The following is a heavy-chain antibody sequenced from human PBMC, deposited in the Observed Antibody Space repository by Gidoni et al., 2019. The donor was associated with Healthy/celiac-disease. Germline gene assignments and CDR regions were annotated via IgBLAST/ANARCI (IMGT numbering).Heavy chain of an antibody. Sequence: QVQLVESVGSVVQTGRSLRLSCAASGFTFSSYAMHWVRQAPGKGLEWVEVISYDGSNKYYADYVKGRFTISRDNSKNTLYLQMNSLRAEETAVYYCARAGYYDSSGSCDYWGQGTLVTVSS. CDR2: ISYDGSNK. J-gene: IGHJ4*02. D-gene: IGHD3-22*01. CDR3: ARAGYYDSSGSCDY. CDR1: GFTFSSYA. V-gene: IGHV3-30*04.